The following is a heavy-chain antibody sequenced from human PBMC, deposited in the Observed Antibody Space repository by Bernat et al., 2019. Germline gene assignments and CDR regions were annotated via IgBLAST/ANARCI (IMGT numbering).Heavy chain of an antibody. V-gene: IGHV3-30*03. D-gene: IGHD6-13*01. CDR3: ARDSGYSSSWSYLDY. CDR2: ISYDGSNK. Sequence: QVQLVESGGGVVQPGRSLRLSCAASGFTFSSYGMHWVRQAPGKGLEWVAVISYDGSNKYYADSVKGRFTISRDNSKNTLYLQMNSLRAEDTAVYYCARDSGYSSSWSYLDYWGQGTLVTVSS. CDR1: GFTFSSYG. J-gene: IGHJ4*02.